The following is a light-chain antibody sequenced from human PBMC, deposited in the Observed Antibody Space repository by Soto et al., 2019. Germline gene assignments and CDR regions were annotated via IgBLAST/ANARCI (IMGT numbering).Light chain of an antibody. J-gene: IGKJ1*01. CDR2: AAS. CDR3: QKYGSSPWT. V-gene: IGKV3-20*01. Sequence: EIVMTQSPGTLSLSPGDRATLSCRASQTVSSSYLAWYQQKPGQAPRLLIYAASSRATGIPDRFSGSGSGTDFTITVSRLEPEDFAVYYCQKYGSSPWTFGQGTKVDIK. CDR1: QTVSSSY.